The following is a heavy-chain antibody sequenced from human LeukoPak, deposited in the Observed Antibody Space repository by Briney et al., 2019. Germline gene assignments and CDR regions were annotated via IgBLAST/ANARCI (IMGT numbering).Heavy chain of an antibody. CDR3: ARDMWQQFDWFDP. CDR1: GYTFTAYY. D-gene: IGHD6-13*01. Sequence: ASVKVSCKASGYTFTAYYMHWVRQAPGQGLEWMGWINPNTGDTNSAESFQGRVTMTRDSSISTVYSELTRLTSDDTAVYYCARDMWQQFDWFDPWGQGTLVTVSS. J-gene: IGHJ5*02. V-gene: IGHV1-2*02. CDR2: INPNTGDT.